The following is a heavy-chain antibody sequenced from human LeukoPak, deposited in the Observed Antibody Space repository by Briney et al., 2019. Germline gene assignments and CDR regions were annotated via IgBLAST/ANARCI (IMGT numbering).Heavy chain of an antibody. CDR3: ARLGEGLYSGSYLNYYYYYMDV. V-gene: IGHV5-51*01. CDR1: GYIFNGYW. Sequence: GESLKISCKGSGYIFNGYWIGWVRQMPGKGLEWMGIIYSGDSDTRYSQSFQGQVTISADKSIRTAYLQWSSLKASDTAMYYCARLGEGLYSGSYLNYYYYYMDVWGKGTTVTVSS. CDR2: IYSGDSDT. D-gene: IGHD1-26*01. J-gene: IGHJ6*03.